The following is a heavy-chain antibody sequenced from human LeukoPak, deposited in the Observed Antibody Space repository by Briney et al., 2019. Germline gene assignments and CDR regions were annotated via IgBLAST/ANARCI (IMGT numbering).Heavy chain of an antibody. CDR2: IQNSART. V-gene: IGHV4-59*01. CDR1: GGSFSGYY. Sequence: PSETLSLTCAVYGGSFSGYYWSWIRQPPGKGLEWIGYIQNSARTNYNPSLESRVTISVDSSKDQFSLRLSSVTAADTAVYYCATDYSNFYGMDVWGQGTTVTVPS. CDR3: ATDYSNFYGMDV. D-gene: IGHD4-11*01. J-gene: IGHJ6*02.